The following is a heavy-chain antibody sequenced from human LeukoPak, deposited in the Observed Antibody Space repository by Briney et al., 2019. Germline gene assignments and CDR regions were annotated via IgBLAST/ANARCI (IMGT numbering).Heavy chain of an antibody. J-gene: IGHJ4*02. V-gene: IGHV4-4*07. CDR3: AREPILGGSNFDY. CDR2: IYTSGST. D-gene: IGHD2-15*01. Sequence: PSETLSLTCNVSGASISNFYWSWIRQPAGKGLEWIGRIYTSGSTNYNPSLKSRVTISVDTSKNQFSLKLSSVTAADTAVYCCAREPILGGSNFDYWGQGTLVTVSS. CDR1: GASISNFY.